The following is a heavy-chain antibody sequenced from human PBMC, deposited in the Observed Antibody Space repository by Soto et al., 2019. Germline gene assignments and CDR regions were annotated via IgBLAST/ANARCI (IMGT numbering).Heavy chain of an antibody. D-gene: IGHD1-26*01. CDR2: IIPIFGTA. V-gene: IGHV1-69*01. CDR3: ARDGGRHSGGIDY. J-gene: IGHJ4*02. CDR1: GGTFSSYS. Sequence: QVQLVQSGAEVKKPWSSVKVSCKASGGTFSSYSINWVRQAPGQGLEWMGEIIPIFGTANYAQKFQGRVTITADESTSTAYMELSSLRSEDTAVYYCARDGGRHSGGIDYWCQGTLVTVSS.